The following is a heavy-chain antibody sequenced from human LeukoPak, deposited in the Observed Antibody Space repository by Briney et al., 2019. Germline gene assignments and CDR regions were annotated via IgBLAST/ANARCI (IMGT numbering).Heavy chain of an antibody. CDR3: TTDPSIAAYLRRYLDY. J-gene: IGHJ4*02. D-gene: IGHD6-13*01. V-gene: IGHV3-15*01. CDR2: IKSKTDGGTT. Sequence: PGGSLRLSWAASGFTFSNAWMSWVRQAPGKGLEWVGRIKSKTDGGTTDYAAPVKGRSTISRDDSKNTLYLQMNSLKTEDTAVYYCTTDPSIAAYLRRYLDYWGQGTLVTVSS. CDR1: GFTFSNAW.